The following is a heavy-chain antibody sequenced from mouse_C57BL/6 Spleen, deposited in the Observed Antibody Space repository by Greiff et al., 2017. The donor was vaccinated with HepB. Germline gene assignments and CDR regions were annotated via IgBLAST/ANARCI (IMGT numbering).Heavy chain of an antibody. Sequence: QVQLQQSGAELAKPGASVKLSCKASGYTFTSYWMHWVKQRPGQGLEWIGYINPSSGYTKYNQKFKDKATLTADKSSSTAFMQLSSLTYEDPSVLCFARPGTGAMDYWGQGTSVTVSS. CDR2: INPSSGYT. V-gene: IGHV1-7*01. D-gene: IGHD4-1*01. CDR1: GYTFTSYW. CDR3: ARPGTGAMDY. J-gene: IGHJ4*01.